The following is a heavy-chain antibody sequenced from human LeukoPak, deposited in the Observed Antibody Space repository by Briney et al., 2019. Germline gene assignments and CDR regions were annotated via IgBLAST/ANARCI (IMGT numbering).Heavy chain of an antibody. CDR3: ARDQRMTTVDAFDI. Sequence: GGSLRLSCAASGFTVSSNYMSWVRQAPGKGLEWVSVIYSGGSTYYADSVKGRFTISRDNSKNTLYLQMNSLRAEDTAVYYCARDQRMTTVDAFDIWGQGTMVTVSS. CDR2: IYSGGST. D-gene: IGHD4-17*01. J-gene: IGHJ3*02. CDR1: GFTVSSNY. V-gene: IGHV3-53*01.